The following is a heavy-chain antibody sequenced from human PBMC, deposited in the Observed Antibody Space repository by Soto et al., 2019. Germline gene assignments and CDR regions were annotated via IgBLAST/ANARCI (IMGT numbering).Heavy chain of an antibody. V-gene: IGHV1-69*01. J-gene: IGHJ6*02. Sequence: QVQLVQSGAEVKKPGSSVKVSCKASGDTFSSYAIRWVRQAPGQGLEWMAGIIPIFGTANYAQKFQGRVTSTADESTSTAYMELSSLRSEDTAVYYCARDGSGYRSRASPMDVWGQGTTVTVSS. D-gene: IGHD3-22*01. CDR1: GDTFSSYA. CDR2: IIPIFGTA. CDR3: ARDGSGYRSRASPMDV.